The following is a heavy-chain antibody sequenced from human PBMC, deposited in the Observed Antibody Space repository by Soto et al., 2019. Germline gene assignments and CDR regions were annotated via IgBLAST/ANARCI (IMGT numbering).Heavy chain of an antibody. Sequence: ASVKVSCKASGYTFTNFGISWVRQAPGQGLEWMGWISAYNGNTNYAQKFQGRVTMTTDTSTSTAYMELRSLRSDDTAVYYCASGSLYGSGSYPVDYSGQGTLVTVSS. CDR3: ASGSLYGSGSYPVDY. CDR2: ISAYNGNT. D-gene: IGHD3-10*01. V-gene: IGHV1-18*01. J-gene: IGHJ4*01. CDR1: GYTFTNFG.